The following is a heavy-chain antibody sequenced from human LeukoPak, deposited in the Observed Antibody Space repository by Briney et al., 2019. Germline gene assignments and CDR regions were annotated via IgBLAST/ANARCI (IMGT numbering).Heavy chain of an antibody. CDR2: ISGSGGST. J-gene: IGHJ6*03. V-gene: IGHV3-23*01. D-gene: IGHD1-1*01. CDR1: GFTFSSYW. Sequence: GGSLRLSCAASGFTFSSYWMSWVRQAPGKGLEWVSAISGSGGSTYYADSVKGRFTISRDNSKNTLYLQMNSLRAEDTAVYYCAKSDDYYYYYYYMDVWGKGTTVTISS. CDR3: AKSDDYYYYYYYMDV.